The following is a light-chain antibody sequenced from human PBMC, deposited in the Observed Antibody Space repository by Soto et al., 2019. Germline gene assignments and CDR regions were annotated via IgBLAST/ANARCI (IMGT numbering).Light chain of an antibody. CDR1: SGINVGTYR. CDR2: YKSDSDK. V-gene: IGLV5-45*03. J-gene: IGLJ3*02. CDR3: MIWYASSWV. Sequence: QAVVTQPSSLSESPGASASLTCTLRSGINVGTYRIYWYQQKPGSPPQYLLRYKSDSDKQQGSGVPSRFSGSKDASANVGILLISGLQSEDEADYYCMIWYASSWVFGGGTKLTVL.